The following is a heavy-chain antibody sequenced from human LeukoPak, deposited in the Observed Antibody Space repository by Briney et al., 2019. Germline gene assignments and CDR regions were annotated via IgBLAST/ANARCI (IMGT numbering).Heavy chain of an antibody. CDR2: IYYSGST. V-gene: IGHV4-39*01. CDR1: GGSISSSSYY. CDR3: ATQPLGGYPIYYFDY. D-gene: IGHD5-12*01. J-gene: IGHJ4*02. Sequence: SETLSFTCTVSGGSISSSSYYWGWIRQPPGKGLEWIGSIYYSGSTYYNPSLKSRVTISVDTSKNQFSLKLSSVTAADTAVYYCATQPLGGYPIYYFDYWGQGTLVTVSS.